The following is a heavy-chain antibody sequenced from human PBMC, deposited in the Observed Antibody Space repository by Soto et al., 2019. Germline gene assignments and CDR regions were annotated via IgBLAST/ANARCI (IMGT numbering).Heavy chain of an antibody. D-gene: IGHD3-22*01. V-gene: IGHV3-48*03. CDR2: ISSSGSHI. J-gene: IGHJ4*02. CDR1: GFTFSSYE. CDR3: ARAYFHDSSGYYSY. Sequence: VGSLRLSCAASGFTFSSYEMKWVRQAPGKGLEWVSYISSSGSHIYYGDSVKGRFTISRDNAKNSLYLQMNSLRDEDTAVYYCARAYFHDSSGYYSYWGQGTLVTVSS.